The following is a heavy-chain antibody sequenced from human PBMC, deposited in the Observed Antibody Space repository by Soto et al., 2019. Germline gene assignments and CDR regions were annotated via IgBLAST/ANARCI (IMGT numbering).Heavy chain of an antibody. Sequence: SETLSLTCAVSGGSISSGGYSWSWIRQPPGKGLEWIGYIYHSGSTYYNPSLKSRVTITVDRSKNQFSLKLSPVTAADTAVYYCARVEVYYDSSGQQRPDWFDPWGQGTLVTAPQ. CDR1: GGSISSGGYS. V-gene: IGHV4-30-2*01. D-gene: IGHD3-22*01. CDR2: IYHSGST. CDR3: ARVEVYYDSSGQQRPDWFDP. J-gene: IGHJ5*02.